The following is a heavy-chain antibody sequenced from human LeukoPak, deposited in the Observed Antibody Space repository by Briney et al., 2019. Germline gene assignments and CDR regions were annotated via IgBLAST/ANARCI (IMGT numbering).Heavy chain of an antibody. CDR1: GFTFSSYA. CDR3: ARAGKTNELDY. D-gene: IGHD3-10*01. CDR2: ISGSGGST. V-gene: IGHV3-23*01. Sequence: GGSLRLSCAASGFTFSSYAMSWVRQAPGKGLEWVSAISGSGGSTYYADSVKGRFSISRDNAKNTLYLQMNSLRVDDTAVYYCARAGKTNELDYWGQGTLVTVSS. J-gene: IGHJ4*02.